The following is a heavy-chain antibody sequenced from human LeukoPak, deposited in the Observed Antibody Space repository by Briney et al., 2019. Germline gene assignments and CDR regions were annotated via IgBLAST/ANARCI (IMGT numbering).Heavy chain of an antibody. CDR2: ISGSGGST. J-gene: IGHJ4*02. V-gene: IGHV3-23*01. Sequence: PGGSLRLSCAASGFTFSSYAMSWVRQAPGKGLEWVSAISGSGGSTYYAYSVKGRFTISRDNSKNTLYLQMNSLRAEDTAVYYCAKDDVLLRCGEFFDYWGQGTLVTVSS. CDR1: GFTFSSYA. CDR3: AKDDVLLRCGEFFDY. D-gene: IGHD3-10*01.